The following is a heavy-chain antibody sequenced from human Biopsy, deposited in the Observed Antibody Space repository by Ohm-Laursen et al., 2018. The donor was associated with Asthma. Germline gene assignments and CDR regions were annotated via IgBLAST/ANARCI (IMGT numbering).Heavy chain of an antibody. CDR1: GGTFNTYV. Sequence: SAKVSCKSLGGTFNTYVIGWVRQAPGQGLERMGGINSVFGTTTYPQKFQDRVTITADDSTSTVYMELSSLRSEDTAVYYCARKAGSCISRTCYSLDFWGQGTLVTVSS. CDR2: INSVFGTT. V-gene: IGHV1-69*13. CDR3: ARKAGSCISRTCYSLDF. J-gene: IGHJ4*02. D-gene: IGHD2-2*01.